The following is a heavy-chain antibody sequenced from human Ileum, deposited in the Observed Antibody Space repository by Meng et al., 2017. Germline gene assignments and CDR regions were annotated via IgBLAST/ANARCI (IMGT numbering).Heavy chain of an antibody. J-gene: IGHJ5*02. CDR2: IIPILNAS. Sequence: QVQLVQSRAEVKYPGSSVTVSCKASGSAFSSSAIGWLRQAPGRRLEWMGGIIPILNASTYAQNFKGRVTLSADMATTTVYMELSSLTSDDTAVYFCARDCSGGGCFDPWGQGTLVTVSS. CDR3: ARDCSGGGCFDP. D-gene: IGHD2-15*01. CDR1: GSAFSSSA. V-gene: IGHV1-69*10.